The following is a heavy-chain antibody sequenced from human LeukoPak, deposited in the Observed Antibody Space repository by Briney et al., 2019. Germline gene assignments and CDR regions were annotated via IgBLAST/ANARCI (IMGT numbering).Heavy chain of an antibody. CDR2: IKQDGSEK. Sequence: PGGSLRLSCAASGFTFSTYWMSWVRQAPGKGLEWVANIKQDGSEKYYVDSVKGRFTISRDNAKKSLYLQMNSLRAEDTAVYYCASGFLDDFWSGHSWGQGTLVTVSS. V-gene: IGHV3-7*01. CDR3: ASGFLDDFWSGHS. CDR1: GFTFSTYW. D-gene: IGHD3-3*01. J-gene: IGHJ5*02.